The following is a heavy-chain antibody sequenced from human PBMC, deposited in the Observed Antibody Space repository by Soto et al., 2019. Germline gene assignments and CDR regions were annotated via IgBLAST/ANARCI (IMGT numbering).Heavy chain of an antibody. Sequence: QVQLVQSGAEVKKPGSSVNVSCKASGGTFSTYSIGWVRQAPGQGLEWMGRIIPIIEMVNYAQKFQDRVTITEDNSTNTAYMGLSSLRTDDTAVYYCARGFAVVPAPSSGLNWFDPWGQGTLVTVSS. J-gene: IGHJ5*02. V-gene: IGHV1-69*02. CDR2: IIPIIEMV. CDR1: GGTFSTYS. CDR3: ARGFAVVPAPSSGLNWFDP. D-gene: IGHD2-2*01.